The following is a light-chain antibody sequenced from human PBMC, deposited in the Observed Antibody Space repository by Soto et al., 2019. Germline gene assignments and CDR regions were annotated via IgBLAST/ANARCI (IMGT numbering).Light chain of an antibody. CDR3: SSYGGNNNLV. V-gene: IGLV2-8*01. Sequence: QSVLTQPPSASGSPGQSVTISCTGTSSDVGGYNYVSCYQQHPGKAPKLMIYEVSKRPSGVPGRFSASKSGNTASLTVSGLQAEDEADYYCSSYGGNNNLVFGGGTKVTVL. CDR1: SSDVGGYNY. J-gene: IGLJ2*01. CDR2: EVS.